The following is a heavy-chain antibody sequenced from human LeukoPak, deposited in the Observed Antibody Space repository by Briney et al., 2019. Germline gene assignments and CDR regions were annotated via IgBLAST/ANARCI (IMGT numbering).Heavy chain of an antibody. V-gene: IGHV3-30*02. CDR2: IRYDGSNK. Sequence: GGSLRLSCAASGFTFSSYGMHWVRQAPGKGLEWVAFIRYDGSNKYYADSVKGRFTISRDNSKNTLYQQMNSLRAEDTAVYYCAKATREQWLDTDAFDIWGQGTMVTVSS. J-gene: IGHJ3*02. CDR3: AKATREQWLDTDAFDI. D-gene: IGHD6-19*01. CDR1: GFTFSSYG.